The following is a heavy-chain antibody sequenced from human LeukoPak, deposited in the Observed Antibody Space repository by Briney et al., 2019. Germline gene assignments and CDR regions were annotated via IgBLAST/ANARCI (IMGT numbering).Heavy chain of an antibody. CDR2: INPNSGGT. D-gene: IGHD3-3*01. Sequence: ASVKVSCKASGYTFTGYYMHWVRQAPGQGLEWMGWINPNSGGTNYAQKLQGRVTMTTDTSTSTAYMELRSLRSDDTAVYYCARLRFLLNWFDPWGQGTLVTVSS. J-gene: IGHJ5*02. CDR1: GYTFTGYY. CDR3: ARLRFLLNWFDP. V-gene: IGHV1-2*02.